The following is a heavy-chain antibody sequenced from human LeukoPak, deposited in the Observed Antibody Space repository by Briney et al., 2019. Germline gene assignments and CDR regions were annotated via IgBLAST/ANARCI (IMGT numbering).Heavy chain of an antibody. CDR3: ARGRDYSSSPFDS. V-gene: IGHV3-48*01. J-gene: IGHJ4*02. Sequence: PGGSLRLSCKASGFTFGDYAMAWFRQAPGKGLEWVSYISGGSGTIYYADSVKGRFTISRDNGKSSLYLQMNSLRAGDTAVYYCARGRDYSSSPFDSWGQGTLVTVSS. CDR2: ISGGSGTI. D-gene: IGHD6-13*01. CDR1: GFTFGDYA.